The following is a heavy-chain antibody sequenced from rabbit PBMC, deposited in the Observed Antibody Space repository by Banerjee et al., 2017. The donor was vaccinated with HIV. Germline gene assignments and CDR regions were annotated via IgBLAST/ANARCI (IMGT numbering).Heavy chain of an antibody. CDR2: IGTGLGGT. J-gene: IGHJ4*01. D-gene: IGHD4-2*01. V-gene: IGHV1S40*01. CDR3: AKDPYVGSGNYFNL. Sequence: QQLVESGGGLVKPGASLTLTCKASGFSFSSGYDLCWVRQAPGKGLEWIVCIGTGLGGTYYASWAKGRFTISKTSSTTVTLQMTSLTAADTATYFCAKDPYVGSGNYFNLWGPGTLVTVS. CDR1: GFSFSSGYD.